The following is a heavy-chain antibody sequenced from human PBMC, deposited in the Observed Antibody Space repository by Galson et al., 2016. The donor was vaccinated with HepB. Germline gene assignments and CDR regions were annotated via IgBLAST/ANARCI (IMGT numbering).Heavy chain of an antibody. Sequence: SLRLSCAGSGFVFSAYGFNWIRQAPGKGLEWVSSISNAGSYRHYTDSVKGRFTISRDNDKHSLYLQMNSLRAEDTAVYYSARGGGTYSSSSYYFDSWGQGTLVVVSS. V-gene: IGHV3-21*01. CDR2: ISNAGSYR. D-gene: IGHD6-6*01. CDR3: ARGGGTYSSSSYYFDS. CDR1: GFVFSAYG. J-gene: IGHJ4*02.